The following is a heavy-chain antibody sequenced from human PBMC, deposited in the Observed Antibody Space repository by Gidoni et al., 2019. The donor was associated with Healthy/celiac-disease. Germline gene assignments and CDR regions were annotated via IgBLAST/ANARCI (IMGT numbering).Heavy chain of an antibody. J-gene: IGHJ4*02. CDR1: GGSTSSGGYS. CDR2: IYHSGST. Sequence: QPQLQESGSGLVKPSQTLSLTCAVSGGSTSSGGYSWSWIRQPPGKGLEWIGYIYHSGSTYYTPSLKSRVTISVDRSKNQFSLKLSSVTAADTAVYYCARGHWGEKGLFDYWGQGTLVTVSS. V-gene: IGHV4-30-2*01. CDR3: ARGHWGEKGLFDY. D-gene: IGHD7-27*01.